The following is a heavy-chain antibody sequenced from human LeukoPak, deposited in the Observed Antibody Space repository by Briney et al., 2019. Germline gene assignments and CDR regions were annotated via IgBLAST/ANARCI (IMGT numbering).Heavy chain of an antibody. CDR3: AKGSGGWELGGYFDY. J-gene: IGHJ4*02. CDR2: VSTSGDTT. CDR1: ALTFSNYD. Sequence: GGSLKPACAASALTFSNYDVSWVRQAPGKGPEWVSAVSTSGDTTYYAESVKGRFTVSRDNSKNTLYLQMDSLRAEGTAAYYCAKGSGGWELGGYFDYWGQGTLVIVSS. D-gene: IGHD1-26*01. V-gene: IGHV3-23*01.